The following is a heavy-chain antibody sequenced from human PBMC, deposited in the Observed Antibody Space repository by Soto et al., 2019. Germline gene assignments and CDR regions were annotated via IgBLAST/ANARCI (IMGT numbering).Heavy chain of an antibody. CDR3: ARVSLTIPSSYGCPVY. V-gene: IGHV3-23*01. J-gene: IGHJ4*02. CDR1: GLTRMPSA. CDR2: ISASGGRT. Sequence: AGLTRMPSANCRNRQAPGKGLEWVSGISASGGRTYYADSVKGRLSVSRDNSNDTVFLQINRLRDEDTATDYCARVSLTIPSSYGCPVYSGEGHLVTV. D-gene: IGHD3-16*01.